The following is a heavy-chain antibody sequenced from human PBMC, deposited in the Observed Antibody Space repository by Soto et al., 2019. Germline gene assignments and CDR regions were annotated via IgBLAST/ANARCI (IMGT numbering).Heavy chain of an antibody. CDR1: GGSFIGYY. CDR2: INHSGST. V-gene: IGHV4-34*01. D-gene: IGHD3-3*01. Sequence: PSETLYLTSAVYGGSFIGYYWSWIRQPPGKGLEWIGEINHSGSTNYNPSLKSRVTISVDTSKNQFSLKLSSVTAADTAVYYCARGTPHVLRFLEWLSYFDYWGQGTLVTVSS. CDR3: ARGTPHVLRFLEWLSYFDY. J-gene: IGHJ4*02.